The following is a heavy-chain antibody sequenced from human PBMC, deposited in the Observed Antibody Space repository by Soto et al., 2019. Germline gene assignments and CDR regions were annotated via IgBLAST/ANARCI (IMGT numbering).Heavy chain of an antibody. CDR1: GGSISSGDYY. D-gene: IGHD3-3*01. Sequence: SETLSLTCSVSGGSISSGDYYWNWIRQPPGKGLEWIGHIYYSGSTYYNSSLKSRVTISVDTSKNQFSLKLSSVTAADTAVYYCARSDFWSGYYTDYWGQGTLVTVSS. CDR3: ARSDFWSGYYTDY. V-gene: IGHV4-30-4*01. CDR2: IYYSGST. J-gene: IGHJ4*02.